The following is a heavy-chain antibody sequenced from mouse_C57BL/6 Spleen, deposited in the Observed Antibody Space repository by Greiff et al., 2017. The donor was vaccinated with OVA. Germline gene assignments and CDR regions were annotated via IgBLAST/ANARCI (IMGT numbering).Heavy chain of an antibody. J-gene: IGHJ3*01. CDR2: INPNNGGT. Sequence: EVQLQQSGPELVKPGASVKISCKASGYTFTDYYMTWVKQSHGKSLEWIGDINPNNGGTSYNQKFKGKATLTVDKYSSTAYMELRSLTSEDSAVYYYSRAHYDYDVGFAYWGQGTMVTVSA. CDR1: GYTFTDYY. V-gene: IGHV1-26*01. CDR3: SRAHYDYDVGFAY. D-gene: IGHD2-4*01.